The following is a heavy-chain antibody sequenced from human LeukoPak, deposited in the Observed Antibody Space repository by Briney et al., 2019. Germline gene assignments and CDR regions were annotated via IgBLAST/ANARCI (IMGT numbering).Heavy chain of an antibody. Sequence: PGGSLRLSCVASGFTFSGYGMHWVRQAPGKGLEWVAFIRYDGGDKSSADSVKGRFTISRDDSKNTLYLQMNSLRPDDTAVYYCAREYYTVRGVFDYWGQGTLVTVSS. CDR3: AREYYTVRGVFDY. D-gene: IGHD3-10*01. J-gene: IGHJ4*02. CDR1: GFTFSGYG. V-gene: IGHV3-30*02. CDR2: IRYDGGDK.